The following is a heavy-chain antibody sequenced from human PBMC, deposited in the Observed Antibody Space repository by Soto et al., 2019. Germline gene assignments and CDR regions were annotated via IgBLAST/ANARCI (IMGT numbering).Heavy chain of an antibody. J-gene: IGHJ5*02. CDR3: ARGRPSDYYDYIWGSYRYLNWFDP. CDR1: GGSISSYY. CDR2: IYYSGST. Sequence: SETLSLTCTVSGGSISSYYWSWIRQPPGKGLEWIGYIYYSGSTNYNPSLKSRVTISVDTSKNQFSLKLSSVTAADTAVYYCARGRPSDYYDYIWGSYRYLNWFDPWGQGTLVTVSS. V-gene: IGHV4-59*08. D-gene: IGHD3-16*02.